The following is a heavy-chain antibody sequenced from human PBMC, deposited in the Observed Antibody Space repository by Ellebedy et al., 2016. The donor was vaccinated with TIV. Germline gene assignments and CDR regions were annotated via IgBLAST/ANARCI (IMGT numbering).Heavy chain of an antibody. CDR2: ISSTSTYT. J-gene: IGHJ4*02. CDR3: ARNGYEDVWGSYHHDY. Sequence: GGSLRLSCAASGFTFSDYYMSWIRKAPGKGLEWVSYISSTSTYTNYTDSLKGRFTISRDNAKNSLYLQMNSLRDEDTAVYYCARNGYEDVWGSYHHDYWGQGTLVTVSS. D-gene: IGHD3-16*02. CDR1: GFTFSDYY. V-gene: IGHV3-11*06.